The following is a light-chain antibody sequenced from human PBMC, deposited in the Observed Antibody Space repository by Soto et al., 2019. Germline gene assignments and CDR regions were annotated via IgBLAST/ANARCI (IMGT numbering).Light chain of an antibody. CDR1: QSVSSSF. V-gene: IGKV3-20*01. CDR3: QQYGSSPLT. CDR2: GAS. Sequence: IVLTQSPGTLSLSPGERATLSCRAIQSVSSSFLAWYQQKPGQAPRLLIYGASSRATGIPDRFSGSGSGTDFTLTISRLEPEDVAVYYCQQYGSSPLTFGGGTKVEIK. J-gene: IGKJ4*01.